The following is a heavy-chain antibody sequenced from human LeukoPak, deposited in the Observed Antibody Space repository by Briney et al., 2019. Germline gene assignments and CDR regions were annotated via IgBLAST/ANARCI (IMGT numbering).Heavy chain of an antibody. J-gene: IGHJ4*02. CDR1: GFTFSTYS. D-gene: IGHD5-12*01. Sequence: KTGGSLRLSCAASGFTFSTYSMNWLRLAPGKGLEWVSSISPDSNYKYYVDSVKGRFTISRDNAKSSLYLQMNSLRAEDTAVYYCVRGGYRGFDCEYWGQGTLVTVSS. V-gene: IGHV3-21*01. CDR2: ISPDSNYK. CDR3: VRGGYRGFDCEY.